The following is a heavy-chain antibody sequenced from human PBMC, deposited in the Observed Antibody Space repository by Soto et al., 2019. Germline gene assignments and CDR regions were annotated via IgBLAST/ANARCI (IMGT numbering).Heavy chain of an antibody. CDR3: ARDGVTTPGPFDY. J-gene: IGHJ4*02. CDR1: GFTFSDYY. CDR2: ISSSSSYT. D-gene: IGHD3-22*01. V-gene: IGHV3-11*06. Sequence: GGSLRLSCAAPGFTFSDYYMSWIRQAPGKGLEWVSYISSSSSYTSYADSVKGRFTISRDNAKNSLYLQMNSLRAEDTAVYYCARDGVTTPGPFDYWGQGTLVTVSS.